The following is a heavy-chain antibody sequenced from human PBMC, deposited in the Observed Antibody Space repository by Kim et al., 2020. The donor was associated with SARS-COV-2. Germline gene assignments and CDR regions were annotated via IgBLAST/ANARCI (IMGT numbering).Heavy chain of an antibody. J-gene: IGHJ5*02. D-gene: IGHD3-22*01. CDR3: ARDSYDSSGYYYVGLFDP. V-gene: IGHV3-48*02. CDR1: GFTFSSYS. CDR2: ISSSSSTI. Sequence: GGSLRLSCAASGFTFSSYSMNWVRQAPGKGLEWVSYISSSSSTIYYADSVKGRFTISRDNAKNSLYLQMNSLRDEDTAVYYCARDSYDSSGYYYVGLFDPWGQGTLVTVSS.